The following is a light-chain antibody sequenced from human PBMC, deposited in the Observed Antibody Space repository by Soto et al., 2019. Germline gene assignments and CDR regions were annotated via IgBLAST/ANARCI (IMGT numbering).Light chain of an antibody. CDR2: GVT. CDR3: SSFTTAYVYV. Sequence: QSVLTQPASVSGSLGQSITLSCTGSGGDIGAYNYVSWYQQHPGKAPKLIIYGVTHRPSGVSSRFSASKSAYTASLTISALQAEYEADYYCSSFTTAYVYVFGPGTKLTVL. CDR1: GGDIGAYNY. J-gene: IGLJ1*01. V-gene: IGLV2-14*01.